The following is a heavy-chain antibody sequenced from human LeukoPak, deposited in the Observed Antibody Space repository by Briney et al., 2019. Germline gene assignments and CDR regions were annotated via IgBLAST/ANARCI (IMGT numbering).Heavy chain of an antibody. CDR3: AKIDYDSSAYRTFDY. CDR2: LSGSGNNT. D-gene: IGHD3-22*01. J-gene: IGHJ4*02. V-gene: IGHV3-23*01. CDR1: GFTFSSYA. Sequence: GGSLRLSCAAPGFTFSSYAMRWVRQAPGKGLEWVSALSGSGNNTYYADSVKGRFTISRDNSKNTLYLQMNSLRAEDTAVYYCAKIDYDSSAYRTFDYWGQGTLVTVSS.